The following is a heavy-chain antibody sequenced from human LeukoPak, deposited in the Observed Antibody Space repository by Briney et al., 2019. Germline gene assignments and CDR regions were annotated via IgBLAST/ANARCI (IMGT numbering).Heavy chain of an antibody. V-gene: IGHV4-59*08. D-gene: IGHD3-10*01. CDR2: IYYSGST. J-gene: IGHJ3*02. CDR3: ASARAPLLLWFGELWSYGAFDI. CDR1: GGSISSYY. Sequence: PSETLSLTCTVSGGSISSYYWSWIRQPPGKGLKWIGYIYYSGSTNYNPSLKSRVTISVDTSKNQFSLKLSSVTAADTAVYYCASARAPLLLWFGELWSYGAFDIWGQGTMVTVSS.